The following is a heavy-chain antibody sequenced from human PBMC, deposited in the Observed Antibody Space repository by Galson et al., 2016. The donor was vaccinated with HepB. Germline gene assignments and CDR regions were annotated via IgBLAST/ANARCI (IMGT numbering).Heavy chain of an antibody. CDR3: AKVLSVTRHYWYGMHV. CDR2: ISDNADRT. CDR1: GFTLSSYP. Sequence: SLRLSCAASGFTLSSYPMVWVRQAPGKRPEAVSGISDNADRTYYIDSVKGRFTISRDNANNMLYLQIDNLRVDDTAVFYCAKVLSVTRHYWYGMHVWGKGTTVTVSS. J-gene: IGHJ6*04. D-gene: IGHD4-17*01. V-gene: IGHV3-23*01.